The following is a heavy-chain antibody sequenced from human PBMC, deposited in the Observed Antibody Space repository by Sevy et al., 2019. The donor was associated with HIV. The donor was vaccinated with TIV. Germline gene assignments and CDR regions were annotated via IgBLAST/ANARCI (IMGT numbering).Heavy chain of an antibody. CDR1: GYSIRNGYY. V-gene: IGHV4-38-2*02. J-gene: IGHJ4*02. CDR3: ARDRKYPLYYFDY. CDR2: IHHSGIT. D-gene: IGHD6-6*01. Sequence: SETLSLTCTVSGYSIRNGYYWAWIRQPPGKGLEWIGSIHHSGITHYNPSLKSRVIISVDTSKNQVSLELSSVTAADTAMYYCARDRKYPLYYFDYWGQGILVTVS.